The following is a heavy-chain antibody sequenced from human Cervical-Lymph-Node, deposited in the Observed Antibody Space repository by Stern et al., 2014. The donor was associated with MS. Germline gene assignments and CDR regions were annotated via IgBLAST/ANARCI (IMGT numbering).Heavy chain of an antibody. CDR3: ASPVTLTVGAMDV. CDR2: IIPIFGTA. Sequence: QVQLGQSGAEVRKPGSSVTVSCKASGGTFSSYPIIWVRQAPGQGLEWMGGIIPIFGTANYAQKFQGRVTITADDSSSTAYMELSSLRSEDTAVYYCASPVTLTVGAMDVWGQGTTVTVSS. D-gene: IGHD4-17*01. J-gene: IGHJ6*02. CDR1: GGTFSSYP. V-gene: IGHV1-69*01.